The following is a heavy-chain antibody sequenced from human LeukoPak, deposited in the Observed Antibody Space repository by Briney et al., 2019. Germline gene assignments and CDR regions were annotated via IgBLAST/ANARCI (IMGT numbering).Heavy chain of an antibody. CDR3: ARDPYCSSTSCYLFDY. J-gene: IGHJ4*02. CDR2: ISYDGSNK. CDR1: GFTFSSYA. D-gene: IGHD2-2*01. Sequence: PGRSLRLSCAASGFTFSSYAMHWVRQAPGKGLEWVAVISYDGSNKYYTDSVKGRFTISRDNSKNTLYLRMNSLRAEDTAVYYCARDPYCSSTSCYLFDYWGQGTLVTVSS. V-gene: IGHV3-30*04.